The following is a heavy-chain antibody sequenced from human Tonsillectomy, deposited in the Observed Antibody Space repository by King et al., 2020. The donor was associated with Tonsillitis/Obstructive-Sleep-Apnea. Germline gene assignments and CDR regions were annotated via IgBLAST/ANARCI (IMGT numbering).Heavy chain of an antibody. CDR1: GYTFTDYY. CDR2: INPNSGGT. Sequence: QLVQSGAEVKKPGASVKVSCKASGYTFTDYYMHWVRQAPGQGLEWMGWINPNSGGTDSAQKFRGRVTMTRDTSISTAYMELSSLTSDDTAVYYCARGPRGYSYCSVDYWGQGTLVTVSS. D-gene: IGHD5-18*01. CDR3: ARGPRGYSYCSVDY. V-gene: IGHV1-2*02. J-gene: IGHJ4*02.